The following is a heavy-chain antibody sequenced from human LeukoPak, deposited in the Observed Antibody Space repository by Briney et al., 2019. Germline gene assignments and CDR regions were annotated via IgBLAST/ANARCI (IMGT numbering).Heavy chain of an antibody. CDR3: AEDWIVGVEMATN. D-gene: IGHD5-24*01. V-gene: IGHV3-9*01. CDR1: GFTFDDYA. J-gene: IGHJ4*02. CDR2: ISWNSGSI. Sequence: GRSLRLSCAASGFTFDDYAMHWVRQAPGKGLEWVSGISWNSGSIGYADSVKGRFTISRDNAKNSLYLQMDSLRAEDTALYYCAEDWIVGVEMATNLGQGTLVTVSS.